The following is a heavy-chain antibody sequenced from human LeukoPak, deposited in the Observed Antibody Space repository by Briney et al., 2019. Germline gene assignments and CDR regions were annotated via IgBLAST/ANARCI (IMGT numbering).Heavy chain of an antibody. D-gene: IGHD6-13*01. Sequence: SETLSLTCAVYGGSFSGYYWSWIRQPPGKGLEWIGEINHSGSTNYNPSLKSRVTISVDTSKNQFSLKLSSVTAADTAVYYCARGLYSSSWYSLGYMDVWGKGTTVTVS. CDR2: INHSGST. V-gene: IGHV4-34*01. J-gene: IGHJ6*03. CDR3: ARGLYSSSWYSLGYMDV. CDR1: GGSFSGYY.